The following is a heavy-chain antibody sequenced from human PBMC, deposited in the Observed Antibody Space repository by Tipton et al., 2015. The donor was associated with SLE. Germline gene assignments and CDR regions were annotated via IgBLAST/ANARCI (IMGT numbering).Heavy chain of an antibody. Sequence: TLSLTCAVYGGSFSGYYWSWIRQPPGKGLEWIGEINHSGSTNYNPSLKSRVTISVDTSKNRFSLKLSSVTAADTVVYYCAVTYYDFWSGYPFDYWGQGTLVTVSS. J-gene: IGHJ4*02. CDR2: INHSGST. CDR1: GGSFSGYY. CDR3: AVTYYDFWSGYPFDY. V-gene: IGHV4-34*01. D-gene: IGHD3-3*01.